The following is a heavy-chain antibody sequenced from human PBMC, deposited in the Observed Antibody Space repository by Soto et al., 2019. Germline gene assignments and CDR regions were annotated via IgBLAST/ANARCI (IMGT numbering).Heavy chain of an antibody. V-gene: IGHV5-51*01. CDR2: IYPGDSDT. D-gene: IGHD2-15*01. CDR1: GYTFTTSW. Sequence: LGESLKISCRASGYTFTTSWIAWVRQMSGKGLEWMGFIYPGDSDTRYNPSFRGQVTISADKSINTAYLQWSSLKASDTAMYYCVRQGEYCSGDNCFTDFWGQGTLVTVS. CDR3: VRQGEYCSGDNCFTDF. J-gene: IGHJ4*02.